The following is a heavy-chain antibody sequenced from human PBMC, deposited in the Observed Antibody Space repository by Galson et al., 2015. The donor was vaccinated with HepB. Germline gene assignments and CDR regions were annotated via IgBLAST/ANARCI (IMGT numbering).Heavy chain of an antibody. D-gene: IGHD5-12*01. CDR2: IGISESST. V-gene: IGHV3-64D*06. CDR3: VRWTSQHSGYDE. J-gene: IGHJ4*02. CDR1: GFTFSSFA. Sequence: SLRLSCAASGFTFSSFAMHWVRQAPGKGPEFVSGIGISESSTHYTDSVKGRFSISRDNTKNTLYLQMSSLRLEDTAVYYCVRWTSQHSGYDEWGQGTQVTGAS.